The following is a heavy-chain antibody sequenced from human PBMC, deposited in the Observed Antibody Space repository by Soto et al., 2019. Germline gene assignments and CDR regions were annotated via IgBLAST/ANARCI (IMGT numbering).Heavy chain of an antibody. CDR1: DFTFSTYW. J-gene: IGHJ6*01. CDR2: MNQDGSTT. V-gene: IGHV3-74*01. Sequence: EVQLVESGGGLVRPGGSLRLSCVVSDFTFSTYWMHWVRQVPGKGLVWVSRMNQDGSTTDYADSVKGRFTISRDNAKNTLYLQMNSLRAEDTAVYYCARDLSGRADVWGQGTTFTVSS. D-gene: IGHD3-10*01. CDR3: ARDLSGRADV.